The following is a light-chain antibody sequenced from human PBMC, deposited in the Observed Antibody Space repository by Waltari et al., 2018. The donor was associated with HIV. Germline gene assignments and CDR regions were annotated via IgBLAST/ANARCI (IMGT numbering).Light chain of an antibody. Sequence: SSELTQDPAVSVALGQTVRITCQGDSLNSYYASWYQQKPGQAPLLVIHGKNNRPSGIPDRFSGSSSGNTASLTSTGAQAEDEADYYCNSRDSSGNLNWVFGGGTKLTVL. J-gene: IGLJ3*02. V-gene: IGLV3-19*01. CDR1: SLNSYY. CDR3: NSRDSSGNLNWV. CDR2: GKN.